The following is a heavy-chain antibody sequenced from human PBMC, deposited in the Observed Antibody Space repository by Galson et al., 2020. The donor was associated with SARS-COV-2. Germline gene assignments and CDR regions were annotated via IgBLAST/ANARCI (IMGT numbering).Heavy chain of an antibody. D-gene: IGHD2-15*01. Sequence: GESLKISCAASGFTFPNAWMSWVRQAPGKGLEWVGRINPNIQGGTKDYAEAVKGRFSISRDDSKNTLYLQMNSLKTEDTAVYYCVTYTEVVVAASGVFWGQGTLVTVSS. CDR1: GFTFPNAW. V-gene: IGHV3-15*01. CDR2: INPNIQGGTK. CDR3: VTYTEVVVAASGVF. J-gene: IGHJ4*02.